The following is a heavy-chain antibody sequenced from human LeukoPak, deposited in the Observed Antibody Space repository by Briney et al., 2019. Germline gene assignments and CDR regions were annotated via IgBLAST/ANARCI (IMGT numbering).Heavy chain of an antibody. D-gene: IGHD5-18*01. CDR2: IYSGGST. CDR1: GFTVSSSY. CDR3: ASQRGYSYGYYYYYMDV. J-gene: IGHJ6*03. V-gene: IGHV3-53*01. Sequence: GGSLRLSCAAPGFTVSSSYMSWARQAPGRGLEWVSVIYSGGSTYYADSVKGRFTISRDNSKNTLYLQMNSLRAEDTAVYYCASQRGYSYGYYYYYMDVWGKGTTVTVSS.